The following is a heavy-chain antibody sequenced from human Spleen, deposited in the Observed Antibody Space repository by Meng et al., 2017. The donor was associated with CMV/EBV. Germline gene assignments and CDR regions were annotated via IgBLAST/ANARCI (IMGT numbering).Heavy chain of an antibody. CDR1: GFTFSHYE. J-gene: IGHJ4*02. D-gene: IGHD3-10*01. CDR3: ARDSIIRGMLFDY. CDR2: IGNGGTTI. V-gene: IGHV3-48*03. Sequence: GESLKISCAASGFTFSHYEMNWVRQAPGKGLEWISYIGNGGTTIYYTDSVKGRFTVSRDNAKNSLYLQMNSLRAEDTAIYYCARDSIIRGMLFDYWGLGTLVTVSS.